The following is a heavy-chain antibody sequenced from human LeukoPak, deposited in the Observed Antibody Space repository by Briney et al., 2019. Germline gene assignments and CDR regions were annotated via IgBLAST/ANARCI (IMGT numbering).Heavy chain of an antibody. CDR1: GYTFTGYY. J-gene: IGHJ4*02. D-gene: IGHD4-23*01. Sequence: ASVKVSCKASGYTFTGYYMHWVRQAPGQGLEWMGWINPNSGGTNYAKKFQGRVTMTRDTSINTAYMELSRLRSDDTAVYYCARDAVDYGGNPYYFDYWGQGTLVTVSS. CDR3: ARDAVDYGGNPYYFDY. CDR2: INPNSGGT. V-gene: IGHV1-2*02.